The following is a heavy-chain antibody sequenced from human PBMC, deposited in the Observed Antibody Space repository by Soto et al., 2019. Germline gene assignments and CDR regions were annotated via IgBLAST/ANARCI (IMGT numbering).Heavy chain of an antibody. Sequence: PSETLSLTCTVSGGSISSSSYYWVWIRQPPGKGLEWIGSIYYSGSTYYNPSLKSRVTISVDKSKNQFSLKLSSVTAADTAVYYCARSPYSLFYYDSSGYWDYWGQGTLVTVSS. D-gene: IGHD3-22*01. CDR1: GGSISSSSYY. CDR2: IYYSGST. V-gene: IGHV4-39*07. CDR3: ARSPYSLFYYDSSGYWDY. J-gene: IGHJ4*02.